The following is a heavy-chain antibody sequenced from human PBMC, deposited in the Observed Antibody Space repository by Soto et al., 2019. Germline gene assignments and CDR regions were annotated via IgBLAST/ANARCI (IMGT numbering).Heavy chain of an antibody. CDR1: GFTFSSYG. CDR3: ARGRYFDWLFLGDP. V-gene: IGHV3-33*01. CDR2: IWYDGSNK. Sequence: GGSLRLSCAASGFTFSSYGMHWVRQAPGKGLEWVAVIWYDGSNKYYADSVKGRFTISRDNSKNTLYLQMNSLRAEDTAVYYCARGRYFDWLFLGDPWGQGTLVTVSS. J-gene: IGHJ5*02. D-gene: IGHD3-9*01.